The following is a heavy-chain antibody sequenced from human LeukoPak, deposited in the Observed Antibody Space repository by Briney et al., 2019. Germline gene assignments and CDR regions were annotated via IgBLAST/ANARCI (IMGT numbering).Heavy chain of an antibody. J-gene: IGHJ3*02. CDR3: ARTDEVVSEAFDI. V-gene: IGHV7-4-1*02. Sequence: ASVKVSCKATRYTFTTYAMKWVRQAPVQGLEWMGWINTNTGNPTYAQGFTGRFVFSLDTSVSTAYLQISSLKAEDTAVYYCARTDEVVSEAFDIWGQGTMVTVSS. D-gene: IGHD3-22*01. CDR2: INTNTGNP. CDR1: RYTFTTYA.